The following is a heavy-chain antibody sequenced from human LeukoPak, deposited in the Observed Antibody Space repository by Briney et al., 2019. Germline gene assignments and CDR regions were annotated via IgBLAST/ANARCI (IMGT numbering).Heavy chain of an antibody. Sequence: GASVKVSCKASGYTFTSHDINWVRQATGQGLEWMGWMNPNSGNTGYAQKFQGRVTMTRNTSISTAYMELSSLRSEDTAVYYCARRIYDFWSGYYTGGYYYYYMDVWGKGTTVTVSS. CDR3: ARRIYDFWSGYYTGGYYYYYMDV. CDR2: MNPNSGNT. J-gene: IGHJ6*03. CDR1: GYTFTSHD. D-gene: IGHD3-3*01. V-gene: IGHV1-8*01.